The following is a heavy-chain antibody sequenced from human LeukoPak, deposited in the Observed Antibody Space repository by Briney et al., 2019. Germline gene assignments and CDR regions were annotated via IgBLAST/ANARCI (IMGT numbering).Heavy chain of an antibody. Sequence: GGSLRLSCAASGFTFSSYWMYWVRQAPGKGLVWVSRSNTDGRTTNYADSVKGRFTISRDNAKNTLYLQMNSLRAEDTAVYYCARDITLTRGGRSDYWGHGTLVTVSA. J-gene: IGHJ4*01. V-gene: IGHV3-74*01. D-gene: IGHD3-10*01. CDR3: ARDITLTRGGRSDY. CDR2: SNTDGRTT. CDR1: GFTFSSYW.